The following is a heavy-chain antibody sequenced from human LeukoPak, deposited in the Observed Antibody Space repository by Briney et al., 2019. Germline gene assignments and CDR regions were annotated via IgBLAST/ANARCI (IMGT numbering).Heavy chain of an antibody. V-gene: IGHV7-4-1*02. Sequence: GASVKVSCKASGYTFTSYYMHWVRQAPGQGLEWMGWINTNTGNPTYAQGFTGRFVFSLDTSVSTAYLQISSLKAEDTAVYYCARDTYYYDSSGYSYWGQGTLVTVSS. CDR2: INTNTGNP. D-gene: IGHD3-22*01. J-gene: IGHJ4*02. CDR1: GYTFTSYY. CDR3: ARDTYYYDSSGYSY.